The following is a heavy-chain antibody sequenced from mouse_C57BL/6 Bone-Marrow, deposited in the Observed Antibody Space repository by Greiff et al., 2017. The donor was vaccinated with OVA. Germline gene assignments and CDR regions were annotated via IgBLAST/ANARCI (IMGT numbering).Heavy chain of an antibody. Sequence: QLQQSGPELVKPGASVKIPCKASGYTFTDYNMDWVKQSHGKSLEWIGDINPNNGGTIYNQKFKGKATLTVDKSSSTAYMELRSLTSEDTAVYYCARSLNYYGSSYGGYFDVWGTGTTVTVSS. J-gene: IGHJ1*03. CDR3: ARSLNYYGSSYGGYFDV. CDR2: INPNNGGT. CDR1: GYTFTDYN. D-gene: IGHD1-1*01. V-gene: IGHV1-18*01.